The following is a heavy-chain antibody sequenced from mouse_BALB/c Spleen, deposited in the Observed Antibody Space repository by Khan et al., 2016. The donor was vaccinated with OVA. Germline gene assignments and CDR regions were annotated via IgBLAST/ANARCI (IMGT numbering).Heavy chain of an antibody. J-gene: IGHJ3*01. CDR1: GFTFSSYS. D-gene: IGHD4-1*01. V-gene: IGHV5-6*02. Sequence: EVKLEESGGDLVKPGGSLKLSCAASGFTFSSYSMSWVRQTPDKRLEWVASISSGGDYTYYPDSVKGRFTISRDNAKNTLYLQMSDLKSEDTAMYYWADPLTGSFAYRGPGALVTVSA. CDR2: ISSGGDYT. CDR3: ADPLTGSFAY.